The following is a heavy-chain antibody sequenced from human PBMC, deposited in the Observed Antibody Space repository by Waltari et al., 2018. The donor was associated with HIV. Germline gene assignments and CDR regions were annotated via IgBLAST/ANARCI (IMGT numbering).Heavy chain of an antibody. CDR3: ARDRTPVTTGDFDS. D-gene: IGHD2-15*01. CDR2: IGSSSSYI. CDR1: DLTFTGFT. Sequence: VESGGRLVKPEGSIRLSCGVSDLTFTGFTMTWVRQTPQKRLEWVASIGSSSSYIYYSDSLKGRFSVSRDNAKRSVFLQMNNLRSDDTATYYCARDRTPVTTGDFDSWGQGTLVVVSS. V-gene: IGHV3-21*04. J-gene: IGHJ4*02.